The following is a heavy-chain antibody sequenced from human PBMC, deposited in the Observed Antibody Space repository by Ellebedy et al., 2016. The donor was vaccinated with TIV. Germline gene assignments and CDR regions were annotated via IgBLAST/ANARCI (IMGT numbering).Heavy chain of an antibody. CDR3: ARELRTMLRGAYLGY. Sequence: GESLKISCAASGFTFSSYAMTWIRQAPGKGLELVSYISGSAITIYYADSVKGRFTISRDNAKNSLYLQMNSLRAEDTAVYYCARELRTMLRGAYLGYWGQGTLVTVSS. CDR1: GFTFSSYA. CDR2: ISGSAITI. D-gene: IGHD3-10*01. J-gene: IGHJ4*02. V-gene: IGHV3-48*04.